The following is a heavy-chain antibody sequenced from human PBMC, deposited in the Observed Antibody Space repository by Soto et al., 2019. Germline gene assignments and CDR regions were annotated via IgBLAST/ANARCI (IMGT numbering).Heavy chain of an antibody. CDR2: ISGSGGST. V-gene: IGHV3-23*01. CDR3: AKDLPPVSDSYYYYGMDV. CDR1: GFTFSSYA. J-gene: IGHJ6*02. Sequence: GGSLRLSCAASGFTFSSYAMSWVRQAPGKGLEWVSAISGSGGSTYYADSVEGRFTISRDNSKNTLYLQMNSLRAEDTAVYYCAKDLPPVSDSYYYYGMDVWGQGTTVTVSS.